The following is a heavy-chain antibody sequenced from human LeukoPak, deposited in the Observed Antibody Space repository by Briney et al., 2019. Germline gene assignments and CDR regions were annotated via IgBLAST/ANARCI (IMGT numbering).Heavy chain of an antibody. CDR1: GYSISGGYY. D-gene: IGHD2-21*02. CDR3: ARGPPIVVVTAQLDY. J-gene: IGHJ4*02. Sequence: SETLSLTCAVSGYSISGGYYWGWIRQPPGKGLEWIGSFYHSGSTYYNPSLKSRVTISVDTSKNHFSLKLSSVTAADTAVYYCARGPPIVVVTAQLDYWGQGTLVTVSS. CDR2: FYHSGST. V-gene: IGHV4-38-2*01.